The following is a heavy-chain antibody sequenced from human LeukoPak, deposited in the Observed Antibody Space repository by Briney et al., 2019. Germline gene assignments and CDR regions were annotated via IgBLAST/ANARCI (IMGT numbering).Heavy chain of an antibody. V-gene: IGHV4-59*01. D-gene: IGHD3-10*01. Sequence: SETLSLTCTVSGVSISSYYWSWLRQPPGQGLEWIGYIYYSGSTNYNPSLKSRVTISVDSSKNQFSLKLSSVTAADTAVYYCARRSIVRGVIFDYWGQGTLVTVSS. CDR2: IYYSGST. J-gene: IGHJ4*02. CDR3: ARRSIVRGVIFDY. CDR1: GVSISSYY.